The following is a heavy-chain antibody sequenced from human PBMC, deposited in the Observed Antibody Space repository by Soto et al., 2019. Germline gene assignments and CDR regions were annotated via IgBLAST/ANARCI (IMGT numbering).Heavy chain of an antibody. CDR1: GFTFSNYD. J-gene: IGHJ3*02. CDR3: TRTADFTSSFDI. CDR2: INVAGNT. Sequence: EVQLVESGGGLVQPGGSLRLSCAASGFTFSNYDMHWVRQAPGEGLQWVANINVAGNTFYPVSVKDRYTISREDAKNSFYLHINSVRADDTAVYYCTRTADFTSSFDIWGQGTMVTVSS. D-gene: IGHD2-21*02. V-gene: IGHV3-13*01.